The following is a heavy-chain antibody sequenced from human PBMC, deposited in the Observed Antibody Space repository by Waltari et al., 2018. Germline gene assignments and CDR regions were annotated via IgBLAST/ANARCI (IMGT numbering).Heavy chain of an antibody. Sequence: VQLVQSGAEVKKPGASVKVSCKVSGYTLTELSMHWVRHAPGNGLEWMRGFDPEDGETIYAQKFQGRVTMTEDTSTDTAYMELSSLRSEDTAVYYCATDSTTRFLEWLLNWGQGTLVTVSS. CDR2: FDPEDGET. CDR3: ATDSTTRFLEWLLN. CDR1: GYTLTELS. V-gene: IGHV1-24*01. J-gene: IGHJ4*02. D-gene: IGHD3-3*01.